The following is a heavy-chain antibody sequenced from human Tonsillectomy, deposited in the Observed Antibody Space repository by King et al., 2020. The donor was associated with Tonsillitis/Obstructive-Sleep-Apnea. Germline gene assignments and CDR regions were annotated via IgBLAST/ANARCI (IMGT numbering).Heavy chain of an antibody. J-gene: IGHJ4*02. V-gene: IGHV4-31*03. D-gene: IGHD3-22*01. CDR2: IYYSGST. CDR1: GGSISSGGYY. CDR3: AREGRYYYDSSGYYQYYFDY. Sequence: VQLQESGPGLVKPSQTLSLTCTVSGGSISSGGYYWSWIRQHPGKGLEWIGYIYYSGSTYYNPSLKSRVTISVDTSKNQFSLKLSSATSADTAVYYCAREGRYYYDSSGYYQYYFDYWGQGTLVTVSS.